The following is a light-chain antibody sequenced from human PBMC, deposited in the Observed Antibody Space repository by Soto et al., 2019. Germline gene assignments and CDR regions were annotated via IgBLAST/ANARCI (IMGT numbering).Light chain of an antibody. CDR3: QKYNSGLET. Sequence: DIQMTQSPSSLSASVGDRVTITCRASQGINNYLAWYQQKPGKVPKVLIYDVSTLQSGVPSRFSGSGSGTEVTLTSSSLQPEDVATYYCQKYNSGLETFGPGTKVDIK. J-gene: IGKJ3*01. V-gene: IGKV1-27*01. CDR2: DVS. CDR1: QGINNY.